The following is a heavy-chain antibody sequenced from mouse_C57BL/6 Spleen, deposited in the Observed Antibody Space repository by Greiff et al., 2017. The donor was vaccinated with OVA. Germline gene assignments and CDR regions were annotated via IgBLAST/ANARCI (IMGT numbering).Heavy chain of an antibody. CDR2: ISSGGSYT. CDR1: GFTFSSYG. CDR3: ARGHDGAWFAY. V-gene: IGHV5-6*01. J-gene: IGHJ3*01. Sequence: EVKLVESGGDLVKPGGSLKLSCAASGFTFSSYGMSWVRQTPDKRLEWVATISSGGSYTYYPDSVKWRFTISRDNAKNTLYLQMSSLKSEDTAMYYCARGHDGAWFAYWGQGTLVTVSA. D-gene: IGHD2-12*01.